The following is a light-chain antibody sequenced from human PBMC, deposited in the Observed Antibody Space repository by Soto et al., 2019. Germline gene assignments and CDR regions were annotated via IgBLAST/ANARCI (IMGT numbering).Light chain of an antibody. CDR3: QQYNVWPLT. Sequence: EIVMTQSPATLSVSPGERATLSCRASQSVSSNLAWYQQKPGQTPKLLIYDASTRATGIPARVSGSGSGTEFALTISSLQSEDFAVYYCQQYNVWPLTFGGGTKVEFK. CDR1: QSVSSN. J-gene: IGKJ4*01. V-gene: IGKV3-15*01. CDR2: DAS.